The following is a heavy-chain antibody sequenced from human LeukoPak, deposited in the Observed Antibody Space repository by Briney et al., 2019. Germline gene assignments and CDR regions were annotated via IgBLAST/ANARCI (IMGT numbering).Heavy chain of an antibody. CDR1: GFSFGSYW. Sequence: GGSLRLSCVASGFSFGSYWMAWVRQVPGKGLEWVANMKHDGIEKYHVDSVKGRFTISRDNTKNSLYLHMSSLRVEDTAVYYCAREGREGYNYPALDFWGQGILVTVSS. D-gene: IGHD5-24*01. V-gene: IGHV3-7*05. J-gene: IGHJ4*02. CDR2: MKHDGIEK. CDR3: AREGREGYNYPALDF.